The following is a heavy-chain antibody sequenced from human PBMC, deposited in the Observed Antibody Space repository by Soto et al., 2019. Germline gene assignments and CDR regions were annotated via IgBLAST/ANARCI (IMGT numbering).Heavy chain of an antibody. CDR1: GYTFTSYD. CDR3: ARGRLPWFGELSSFGY. CDR2: MNPNSGNT. Sequence: ASVKVSCKASGYTFTSYDINWVRQATGQGLEWMGWMNPNSGNTGYAQKFQGRVTMTRNTSISTAYMELSSLRSEDTAVYYCARGRLPWFGELSSFGYWGQGTLVTVSS. J-gene: IGHJ4*02. D-gene: IGHD3-10*01. V-gene: IGHV1-8*01.